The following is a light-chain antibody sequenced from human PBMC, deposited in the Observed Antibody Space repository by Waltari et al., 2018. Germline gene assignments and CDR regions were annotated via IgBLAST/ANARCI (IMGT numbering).Light chain of an antibody. J-gene: IGLJ3*02. V-gene: IGLV2-23*02. Sequence: QSALTQPASVSGSPGQSITISCTGTSDDVGGYNLVSWYQQSSGKAPKLIIYEVHKLPSGVSSRFSASRSCNTASLTISGLQSEDEANYYCCSYAGTTSWVFGGGTKVTVL. CDR3: CSYAGTTSWV. CDR1: SDDVGGYNL. CDR2: EVH.